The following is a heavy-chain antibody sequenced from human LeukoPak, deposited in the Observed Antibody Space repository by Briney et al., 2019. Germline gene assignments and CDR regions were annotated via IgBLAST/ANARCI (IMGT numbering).Heavy chain of an antibody. CDR1: GYTFTSYD. J-gene: IGHJ5*02. V-gene: IGHV1-8*01. CDR3: AGDSPYNWNYGNWFDP. CDR2: MNPNSGNT. Sequence: ASVKVSCKASGYTFTSYDINWVRQATGQGLEWMGWMNPNSGNTGYAQKFQGRVTITADKSTSTAYMELSSLRSEDTAVYYCAGDSPYNWNYGNWFDPWGQGTLVTVSS. D-gene: IGHD1-7*01.